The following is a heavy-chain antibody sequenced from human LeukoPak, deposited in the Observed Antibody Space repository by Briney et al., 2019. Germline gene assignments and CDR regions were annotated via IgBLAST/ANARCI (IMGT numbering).Heavy chain of an antibody. V-gene: IGHV1-8*03. CDR1: VYTFTNYD. J-gene: IGHJ4*02. D-gene: IGHD2-15*01. CDR2: MNPNSGNT. CDR3: ARGPRVASSPFDY. Sequence: ASVTVSFKSSVYTFTNYDINWVRQAAGQGREGMGWMNPNSGNTGYAQKFQGRVTITRNTPISTAYMELSSLRSEDTAVYYCARGPRVASSPFDYWGQGTLVTVSS.